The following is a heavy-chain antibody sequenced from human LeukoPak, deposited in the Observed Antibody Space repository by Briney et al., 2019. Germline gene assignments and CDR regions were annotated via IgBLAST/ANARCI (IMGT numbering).Heavy chain of an antibody. Sequence: ASVTVSCTASGYTFTGYYMHWVRQAPGQGLEWMGWINPNSGGTNYAQKFQGRVTMTRDTSISTAYMELSRLRSDDTAVYYCARDNRYCGGDCYSSGEFDLWGRGTLVTVSS. CDR3: ARDNRYCGGDCYSSGEFDL. CDR2: INPNSGGT. CDR1: GYTFTGYY. J-gene: IGHJ2*01. V-gene: IGHV1-2*02. D-gene: IGHD2-21*02.